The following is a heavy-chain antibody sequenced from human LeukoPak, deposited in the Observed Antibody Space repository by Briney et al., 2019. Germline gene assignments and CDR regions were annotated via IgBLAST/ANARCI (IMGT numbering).Heavy chain of an antibody. Sequence: PSETLSLTCTVSGGSISSSSYYWGWIRQPPGKGLEWIGSIYYSGSTYYNPSLKSRVTISVDTSKNQFSLKLSSVTAADTAVYYCANLYGDYERGGYYFDYWGQGTLVTVSS. V-gene: IGHV4-39*07. CDR2: IYYSGST. J-gene: IGHJ4*02. D-gene: IGHD4-17*01. CDR1: GGSISSSSYY. CDR3: ANLYGDYERGGYYFDY.